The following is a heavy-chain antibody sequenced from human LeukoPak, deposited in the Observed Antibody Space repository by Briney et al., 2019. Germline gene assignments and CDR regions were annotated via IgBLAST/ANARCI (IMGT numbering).Heavy chain of an antibody. Sequence: SETLSLTCTVSGASISTSYWYWIRQPPGKGLEWIGYIHYSGDINYNPSLKSRVTISAYTSKNQLSLKLSTVTAADTAVYYCARVGCSGGSCYPDYWGQGTLVTVSS. J-gene: IGHJ4*02. CDR3: ARVGCSGGSCYPDY. V-gene: IGHV4-59*01. CDR2: IHYSGDI. CDR1: GASISTSY. D-gene: IGHD2-15*01.